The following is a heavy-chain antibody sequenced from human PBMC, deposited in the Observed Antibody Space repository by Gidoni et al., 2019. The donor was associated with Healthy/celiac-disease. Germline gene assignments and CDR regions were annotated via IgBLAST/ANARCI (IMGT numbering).Heavy chain of an antibody. CDR3: ARESTDGSSGYPFDY. J-gene: IGHJ4*02. D-gene: IGHD3-22*01. CDR1: GFTFSSDG. Sequence: QVQLVQSGGGVVQPGRSLRLSCAASGFTFSSDGMHWVRQAPGKGLEWVAVIWYDGSNKYYADSVKGRFTISRDNSKNTLYLQMNSLRAEDTAVYYCARESTDGSSGYPFDYWGQGTLVTVSS. CDR2: IWYDGSNK. V-gene: IGHV3-33*01.